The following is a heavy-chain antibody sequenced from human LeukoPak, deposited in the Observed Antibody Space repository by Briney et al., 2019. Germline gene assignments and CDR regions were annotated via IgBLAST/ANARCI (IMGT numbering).Heavy chain of an antibody. CDR2: ISYDGSNK. D-gene: IGHD2-15*01. Sequence: GGSLRLSCAASGFTFSSYAMHWAPQSPGKGREWVAVISYDGSNKYYADSVKGRFTISRDNSKNTLYLQMKSLRAEETAVYYCARAPPYCSGGSCYLDYWGQGTLVTVSS. V-gene: IGHV3-30-3*01. J-gene: IGHJ4*02. CDR3: ARAPPYCSGGSCYLDY. CDR1: GFTFSSYA.